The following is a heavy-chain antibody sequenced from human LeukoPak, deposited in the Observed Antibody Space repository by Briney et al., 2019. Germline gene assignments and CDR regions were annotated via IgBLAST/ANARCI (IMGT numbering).Heavy chain of an antibody. CDR2: INSVGGTT. CDR1: GFTFNSYS. J-gene: IGHJ3*02. D-gene: IGHD4-17*01. CDR3: ARSIMYGDHGEDI. Sequence: GGSLRLSCEASGFTFNSYSFNWVRQAPGKGLEWISYINSVGGTTFYADSVKGRFTISRDNAKNTLYLQMDSLRAEDAAIYYRARSIMYGDHGEDIWGQGTVVAVSS. V-gene: IGHV3-48*04.